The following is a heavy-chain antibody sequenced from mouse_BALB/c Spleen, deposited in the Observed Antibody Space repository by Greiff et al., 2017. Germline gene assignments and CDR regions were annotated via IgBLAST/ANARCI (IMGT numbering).Heavy chain of an antibody. CDR2: IYPGDGDT. J-gene: IGHJ2*01. V-gene: IGHV1-87*01. CDR3: ARSRAYFDY. Sequence: VQLVESGAELARPGASVKLSCKASGYTFTSYWMQWVKQRPGQGLEWIGAIYPGDGDTRYTQKFKGKATLTADKSSSTAYMQLSSLASEDSAVYYCARSRAYFDYWGQGTTLTVSS. CDR1: GYTFTSYW. D-gene: IGHD3-3*01.